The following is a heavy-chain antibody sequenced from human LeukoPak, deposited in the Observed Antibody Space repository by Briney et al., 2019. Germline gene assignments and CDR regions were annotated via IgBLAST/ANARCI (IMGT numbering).Heavy chain of an antibody. D-gene: IGHD3-16*01. CDR2: IYYSGSI. J-gene: IGHJ3*01. CDR1: GGSITGSRYY. Sequence: SETLSLTCTVSGGSITGSRYYWGWIRQPPGKGLEWLGNIYYSGSIDHNPSLKSRLTISLDTSKNQFSLKLSSVTAADTAVYYCATPLGNAYDVWGQGTMVTVSS. CDR3: ATPLGNAYDV. V-gene: IGHV4-39*07.